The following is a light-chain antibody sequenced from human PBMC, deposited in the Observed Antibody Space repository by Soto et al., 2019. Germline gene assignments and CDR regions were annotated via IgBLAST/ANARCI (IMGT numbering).Light chain of an antibody. V-gene: IGLV1-40*01. CDR2: GDR. CDR3: AAWDDSLSTYV. CDR1: SSNLGAGYD. Sequence: QSVLTQPPSVSGAPGQRVTISCTGNSSNLGAGYDVHWYQQLPGAAPKLVIFGDRNRPSGVPERFSGSKSGTSASLAISGLRSEDEADYYCAAWDDSLSTYVFGTGTKLTVL. J-gene: IGLJ1*01.